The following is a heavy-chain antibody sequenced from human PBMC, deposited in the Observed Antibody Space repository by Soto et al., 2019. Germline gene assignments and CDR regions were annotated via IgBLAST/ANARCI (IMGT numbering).Heavy chain of an antibody. CDR3: ARGRDGSNYYFDY. D-gene: IGHD3-10*01. CDR2: IVPIFGKA. Sequence: SVKVSCKASGGTFSDSVTSWVRQAPGQGLGWMGGIVPIFGKANLAEKFQDRVTITADESTSTAYMKLTSLRSEDTAVYYCARGRDGSNYYFDYWGQGPLGTVTS. CDR1: GGTFSDSV. J-gene: IGHJ4*02. V-gene: IGHV1-69*13.